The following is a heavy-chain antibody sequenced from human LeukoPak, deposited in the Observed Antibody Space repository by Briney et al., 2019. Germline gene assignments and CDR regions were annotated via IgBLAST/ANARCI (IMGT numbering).Heavy chain of an antibody. CDR1: GFTFNRYG. V-gene: IGHV3-30*03. D-gene: IGHD6-19*01. CDR2: ISYDGSDK. J-gene: IGHJ4*02. Sequence: GGSLRLSCAASGFTFNRYGIHWVRQAPGKGLEWVAVISYDGSDKYYADSVKGRFTISRDNSKNTLYLQMNSLRVEDTAVYYCARAEIGSSGWYYYWGQGTLVTVSS. CDR3: ARAEIGSSGWYYY.